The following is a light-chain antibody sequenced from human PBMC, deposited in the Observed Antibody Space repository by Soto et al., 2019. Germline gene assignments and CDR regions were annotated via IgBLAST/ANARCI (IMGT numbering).Light chain of an antibody. CDR1: QSVSSN. J-gene: IGKJ4*01. V-gene: IGKV3-15*01. CDR3: QQYNNWPPLT. Sequence: EIVMTQSPATLSVSPGERATLSYRASQSVSSNLAWYQQTPGQAPRLLIYGASTRATGIPARFSGSGSGTEFTLTISSLESEDFAIYYCQQYNNWPPLTFGGGTKVEIK. CDR2: GAS.